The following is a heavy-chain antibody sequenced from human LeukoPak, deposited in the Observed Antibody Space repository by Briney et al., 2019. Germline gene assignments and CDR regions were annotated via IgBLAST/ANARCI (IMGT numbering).Heavy chain of an antibody. J-gene: IGHJ4*02. V-gene: IGHV1-18*01. Sequence: GASVKVSCKASGYTFTSYGISWVRQAPGQGLEWMGWISAYNGNTNYAQKLQGRVTMTTDTSTSTAYMDLRSLRSDDTAVYYCARGGSYYYDSSGYYYSYWGQGTLVTVSS. CDR3: ARGGSYYYDSSGYYYSY. CDR1: GYTFTSYG. CDR2: ISAYNGNT. D-gene: IGHD3-22*01.